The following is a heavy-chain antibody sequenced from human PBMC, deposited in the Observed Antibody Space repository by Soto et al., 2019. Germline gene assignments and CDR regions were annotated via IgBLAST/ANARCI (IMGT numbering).Heavy chain of an antibody. J-gene: IGHJ5*02. CDR1: GIAFGSRA. V-gene: IGHV3-23*01. Sequence: GGSLRLSCVASGIAFGSRAMSWVRQAPGEGLEWVSTTTDTGGDTKYADSVKGRFTISRDNSKNTLYLQMSSLRAEDTAVYYCVKDRGCSTINCYPGNWFDPWGQGTLVTVSS. D-gene: IGHD2-2*01. CDR2: TTDTGGDT. CDR3: VKDRGCSTINCYPGNWFDP.